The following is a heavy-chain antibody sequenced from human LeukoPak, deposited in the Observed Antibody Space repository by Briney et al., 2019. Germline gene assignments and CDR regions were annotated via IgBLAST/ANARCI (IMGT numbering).Heavy chain of an antibody. CDR3: AKFRADSSGWPFDY. CDR1: GVTLSSYA. D-gene: IGHD6-19*01. V-gene: IGHV3-23*01. CDR2: ISGTSGNT. J-gene: IGHJ4*02. Sequence: GGSLRLSCAASGVTLSSYAMSWARQAPGKGLEWVSSISGTSGNTYYADSVKGRFAISRDNSKDTLYLQMNSLRAEDTAIYYRAKFRADSSGWPFDYWGQGTLVTVSS.